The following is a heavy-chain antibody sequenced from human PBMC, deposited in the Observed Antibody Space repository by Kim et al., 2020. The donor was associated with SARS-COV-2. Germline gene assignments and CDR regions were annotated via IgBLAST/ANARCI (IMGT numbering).Heavy chain of an antibody. CDR3: AKEKATWFGASPYNFDF. Sequence: GGSLRLSCAASGFTFGSYAMSWVRQAPGKGLDWVSAISGSGGSTYYADSVKGRFTISRDNSKNTLYLQMNSLRAEDTAVYYCAKEKATWFGASPYNFDFWGQGTLVTVSS. J-gene: IGHJ4*02. D-gene: IGHD3-10*01. CDR2: ISGSGGST. CDR1: GFTFGSYA. V-gene: IGHV3-23*01.